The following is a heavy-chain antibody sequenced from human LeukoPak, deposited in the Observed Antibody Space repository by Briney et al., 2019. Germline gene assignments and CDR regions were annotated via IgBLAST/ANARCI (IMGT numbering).Heavy chain of an antibody. J-gene: IGHJ4*02. Sequence: GGSLRLSCAASGFTFSNCNMNWVRQAPGKGLEWVSHISSSSSAIYYADSVKGRFTISRDNAKNSLYLQLNSLRDEDTAVYYCASSGSYRFDYWGQGTLDTVSS. CDR3: ASSGSYRFDY. CDR1: GFTFSNCN. CDR2: ISSSSSAI. V-gene: IGHV3-48*02. D-gene: IGHD1-26*01.